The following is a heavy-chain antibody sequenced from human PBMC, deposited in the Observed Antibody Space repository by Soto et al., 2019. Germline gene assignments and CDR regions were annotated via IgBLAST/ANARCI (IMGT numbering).Heavy chain of an antibody. J-gene: IGHJ4*02. D-gene: IGHD3-3*01. V-gene: IGHV1-3*01. CDR1: GYTFTSYA. Sequence: ASVKVSCKASGYTFTSYAMHWVRQAPGQRLEWMGWINAGNGNTKYSQKFQGRVTITRDTSASTAYMELSSLRSEDTAVYYCARDMYYDFWSGLFDYWGQGTLLTVSS. CDR2: INAGNGNT. CDR3: ARDMYYDFWSGLFDY.